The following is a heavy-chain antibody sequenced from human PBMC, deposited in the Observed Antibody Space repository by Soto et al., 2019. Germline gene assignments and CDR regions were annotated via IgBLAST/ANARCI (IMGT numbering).Heavy chain of an antibody. V-gene: IGHV3-74*01. Sequence: EVQLVESGGGLVQPGGSLRLSCAASGFTLSDYYMHWARQAPGKGLVWVSRISNDGSNTDYADSVKGRFTISRDNAKNTMHLQMNSLRAEDTAAYYCARVPDCSSSGCYSYFDIWGQGTLVTVSS. CDR2: ISNDGSNT. CDR1: GFTLSDYY. J-gene: IGHJ4*02. CDR3: ARVPDCSSSGCYSYFDI. D-gene: IGHD2-2*01.